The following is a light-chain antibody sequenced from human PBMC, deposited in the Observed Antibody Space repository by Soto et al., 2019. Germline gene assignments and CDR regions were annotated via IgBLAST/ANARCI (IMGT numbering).Light chain of an antibody. V-gene: IGKV3-15*01. CDR3: QHYNNWPPLT. CDR1: QSVSSN. CDR2: GAS. Sequence: EIVMTQSPATLSVSPGERATLSCRASQSVSSNLAWYQQKPGQAPRLLIYGASTRATGIPARFSGSGSGTEFTLTISSLQSEDFAVYYCQHYNNWPPLTFDGGTKVEIK. J-gene: IGKJ4*01.